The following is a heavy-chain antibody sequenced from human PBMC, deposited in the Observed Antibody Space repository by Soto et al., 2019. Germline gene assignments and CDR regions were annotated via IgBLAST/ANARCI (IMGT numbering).Heavy chain of an antibody. V-gene: IGHV4-59*01. J-gene: IGHJ3*02. D-gene: IGHD1-26*01. CDR1: GGSISSYY. Sequence: PSETLSLTCTVSGGSISSYYWSWIRQPPGKGLEWIGYIYYSGSTNYNPSLKSRVTISVDTSKNQFSLKLSSVTAADTAVYYCARDIVGATMGAFDIWGQGTVVTVSS. CDR3: ARDIVGATMGAFDI. CDR2: IYYSGST.